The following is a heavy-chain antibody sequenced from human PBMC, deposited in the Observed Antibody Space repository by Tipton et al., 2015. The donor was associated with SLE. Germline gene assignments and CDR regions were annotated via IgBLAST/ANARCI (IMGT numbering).Heavy chain of an antibody. CDR1: GGSISSHY. V-gene: IGHV4-59*11. CDR3: ARHDGGDYFDM. D-gene: IGHD3-16*01. J-gene: IGHJ3*02. Sequence: TLSLTCTFSGGSISSHYWSWIRQPPGKGLEWIGYTYYSGSTDYNPSLKSRVTMSVDTSKDQFSLKLSSLTAADTAVYYCARHDGGDYFDMWGQGTMVTVSS. CDR2: TYYSGST.